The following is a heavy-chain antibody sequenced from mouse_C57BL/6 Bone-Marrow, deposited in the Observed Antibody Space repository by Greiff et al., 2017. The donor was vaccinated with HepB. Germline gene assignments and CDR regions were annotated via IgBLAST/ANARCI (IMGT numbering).Heavy chain of an antibody. CDR1: GYSITSGYY. CDR3: ARDEPPGYFDY. J-gene: IGHJ2*01. Sequence: EVQLQESGPGLVKPSQSLSLTCSVTGYSITSGYYWNWIRQFPGNKLEWMGYISYDGSNNYNPSLKNRISITRDTSKNQFFLKLNSVTTEDTATYYCARDEPPGYFDYWGQGTTLTVSS. V-gene: IGHV3-6*01. CDR2: ISYDGSN. D-gene: IGHD6-1*01.